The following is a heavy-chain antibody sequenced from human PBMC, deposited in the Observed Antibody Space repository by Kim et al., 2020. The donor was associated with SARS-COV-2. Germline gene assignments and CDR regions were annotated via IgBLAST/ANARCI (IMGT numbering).Heavy chain of an antibody. CDR3: AKDLDRLRYFDWLFDGYYYGMDV. D-gene: IGHD3-9*01. V-gene: IGHV3-30*18. J-gene: IGHJ6*02. CDR2: ISYDGSNK. CDR1: GFTFSSYG. Sequence: GGSLRLSCAASGFTFSSYGMHWVRQAPGKGLEWVAVISYDGSNKYYADSVKGRFTISRDNSKNTLYLQMNSLRAEDTAVYYCAKDLDRLRYFDWLFDGYYYGMDVWGQGTTVTVSS.